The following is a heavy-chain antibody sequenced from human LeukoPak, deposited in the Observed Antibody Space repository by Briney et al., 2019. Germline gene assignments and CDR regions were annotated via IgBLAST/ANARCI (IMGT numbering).Heavy chain of an antibody. CDR2: INPNIGDA. V-gene: IGHV1-2*02. CDR1: GYTFTGYF. J-gene: IGHJ5*01. D-gene: IGHD2-21*02. Sequence: ASVKVSCKASGYTFTGYFMHWVRQASGQGLEWMGWINPNIGDASYAQKFQGRVTMTRDRSINTAYMELSRLTSDDTAVYYCARMDLDGGDSIGFDSWGQGTLVTVSS. CDR3: ARMDLDGGDSIGFDS.